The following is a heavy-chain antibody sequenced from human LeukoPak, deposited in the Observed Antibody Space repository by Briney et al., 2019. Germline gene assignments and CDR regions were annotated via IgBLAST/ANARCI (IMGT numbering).Heavy chain of an antibody. Sequence: GGSLRLSCAASGFTFDDYAMHWVRQAPGKGLEWVSGISWNSGSIGYADSVKGRFTISRDNAKNSLYLQMNSLRAEDTALYYCAKDKGSRITIFGVASWSQGTMVTVSS. CDR3: AKDKGSRITIFGVAS. J-gene: IGHJ3*01. CDR1: GFTFDDYA. D-gene: IGHD3-3*01. V-gene: IGHV3-9*01. CDR2: ISWNSGSI.